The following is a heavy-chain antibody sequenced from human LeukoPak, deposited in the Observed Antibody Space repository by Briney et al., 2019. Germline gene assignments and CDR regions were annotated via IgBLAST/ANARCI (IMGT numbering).Heavy chain of an antibody. CDR3: ARGGPYYYDNSGYYYGRYNWFDP. Sequence: SETLSLTCAVYGGSFSGYYWSWIRQPPGKGLEWIGEINHSGSTNYNPSLKSRVTISVDTSKNQFSLKLSSVTAADTAVYYCARGGPYYYDNSGYYYGRYNWFDPWGQGTLVTVSS. CDR1: GGSFSGYY. V-gene: IGHV4-34*01. J-gene: IGHJ5*02. CDR2: INHSGST. D-gene: IGHD3-22*01.